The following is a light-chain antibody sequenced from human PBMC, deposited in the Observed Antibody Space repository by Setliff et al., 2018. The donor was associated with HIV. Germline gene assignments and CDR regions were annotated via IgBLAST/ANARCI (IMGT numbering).Light chain of an antibody. V-gene: IGLV2-14*03. Sequence: QSALTQPASVSGSPGQSITISCTGTSSDIGDYNYVSWYQQHPGKAPKVMIYDVSKRPSGVSTRFSGSKSGDTASLTISGLQAEDEAHYYCCSYTSSSTFVFGGGTKSPS. J-gene: IGLJ2*01. CDR1: SSDIGDYNY. CDR3: CSYTSSSTFV. CDR2: DVS.